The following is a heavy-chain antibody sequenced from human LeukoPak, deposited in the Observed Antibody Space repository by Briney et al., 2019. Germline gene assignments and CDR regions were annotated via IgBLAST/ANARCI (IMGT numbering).Heavy chain of an antibody. V-gene: IGHV3-53*01. Sequence: GGSLRLSCAASGITVGNNYFSWVRQAPRKGLEWVALIYSGGGTVYADSVKGRFTISRDSSKNTLFLQMNSLKPEDTAMYHCTRNRPETPLGYWGQGTLVTVSS. J-gene: IGHJ4*02. CDR3: TRNRPETPLGY. D-gene: IGHD1-14*01. CDR2: IYSGGGT. CDR1: GITVGNNY.